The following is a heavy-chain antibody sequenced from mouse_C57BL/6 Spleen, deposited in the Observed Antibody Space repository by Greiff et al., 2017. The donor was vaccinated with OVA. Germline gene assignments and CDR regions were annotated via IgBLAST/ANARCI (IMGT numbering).Heavy chain of an antibody. D-gene: IGHD2-1*01. CDR1: GYTFTDYY. CDR3: ARNGNNDAMDY. Sequence: EVQLQQSGPELVKPGASVKLSCKASGYTFTDYYINWVKQSHGKSLEWIGDIIPNSGGTSYNQKFKGKATLTADKSSHTAYMELRSMTAADSAFYYCARNGNNDAMDYWGQGTSVTVSS. J-gene: IGHJ4*01. CDR2: IIPNSGGT. V-gene: IGHV1-26*01.